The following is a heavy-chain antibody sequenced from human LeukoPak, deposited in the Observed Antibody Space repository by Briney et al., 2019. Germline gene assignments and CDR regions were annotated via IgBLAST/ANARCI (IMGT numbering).Heavy chain of an antibody. CDR1: GFTFSSYG. J-gene: IGHJ4*02. CDR2: ISYDGSNK. CDR3: AKGAQWLVRSEVDY. D-gene: IGHD6-19*01. V-gene: IGHV3-30*18. Sequence: GGSLRLSCAASGFTFSSYGMHWVRQAPGKGLEWVAVISYDGSNKYYADSVKGRFTISRDNSKNTLYLQMNSLRAEDTAVYYCAKGAQWLVRSEVDYWGQGTLVTVSS.